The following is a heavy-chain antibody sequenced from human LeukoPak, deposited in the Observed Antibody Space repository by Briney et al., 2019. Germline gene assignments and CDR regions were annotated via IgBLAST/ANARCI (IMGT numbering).Heavy chain of an antibody. CDR3: AKDLYGVRGVIITGFDY. J-gene: IGHJ4*02. CDR1: GFTFSAYW. CDR2: IKQDGSEK. Sequence: GGSLRLSCAASGFTFSAYWMSWVRQAPGKGLEWVANIKQDGSEKYYVDSVKGRFTISRDNSKNTLYLQMNSLRAEDTAVYYCAKDLYGVRGVIITGFDYWGQGTLVTVSS. V-gene: IGHV3-7*03. D-gene: IGHD3-10*02.